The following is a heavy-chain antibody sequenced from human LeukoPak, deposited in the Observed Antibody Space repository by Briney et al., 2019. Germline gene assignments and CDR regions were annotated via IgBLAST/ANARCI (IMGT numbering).Heavy chain of an antibody. Sequence: PGGSLRVSCAASGFTFSIYNMNWVRQAPGKGLEWVSAISGSGGSTYYADSVKGRFTISRDNSKNTLYLQMNSLRAEDTAVYYCAKVSGWLEIPPYFDYWGQGTLVTVSS. V-gene: IGHV3-23*01. CDR2: ISGSGGST. J-gene: IGHJ4*02. CDR3: AKVSGWLEIPPYFDY. CDR1: GFTFSIYN. D-gene: IGHD6-19*01.